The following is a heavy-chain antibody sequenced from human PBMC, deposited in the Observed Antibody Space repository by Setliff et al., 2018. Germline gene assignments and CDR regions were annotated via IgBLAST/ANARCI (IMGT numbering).Heavy chain of an antibody. CDR1: GFTFSSYE. V-gene: IGHV3-48*03. D-gene: IGHD3-3*01. CDR2: ISSSGSTI. J-gene: IGHJ4*02. CDR3: ARATLTIFGVVTPFDY. Sequence: GGSLRLSCAASGFTFSSYEMNWVRQAPGKGLEWVSYISSSGSTIFYADSLKGRFTIARDNAKKSLYLQMNSLRAEDTAVYYCARATLTIFGVVTPFDYWGQGTLVTVSS.